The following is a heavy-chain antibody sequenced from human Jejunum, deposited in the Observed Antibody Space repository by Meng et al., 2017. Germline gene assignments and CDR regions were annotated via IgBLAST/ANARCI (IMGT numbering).Heavy chain of an antibody. V-gene: IGHV4-39*07. J-gene: IGHJ4*02. D-gene: IGHD5-24*01. CDR3: ARVEKRWLHSDY. CDR2: VFYRGST. Sequence: GSLRLSCTVSGGSIITNDYYWGWIRQPPGKGLEWIGSVFYRGSTSYNPSLKSRVTISVDTSKNQFSLKMSSVTAADTAVYYCARVEKRWLHSDYWGQGTQVTGAS. CDR1: GGSIITNDYY.